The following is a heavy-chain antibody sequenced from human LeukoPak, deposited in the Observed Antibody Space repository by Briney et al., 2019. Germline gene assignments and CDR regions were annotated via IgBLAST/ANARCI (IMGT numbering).Heavy chain of an antibody. Sequence: GGTLRLSCAASGFTFSSYGMSWVCQAPGKGLEWVSGMSGSGGSTYYADSVKGRFTVSRDNSKNTLYLQMNSLRAEDTAVYYCAKDSYYDYVWGTYRYTNQFDYWGQGALVTVSS. V-gene: IGHV3-23*01. CDR3: AKDSYYDYVWGTYRYTNQFDY. D-gene: IGHD3-16*02. CDR2: MSGSGGST. J-gene: IGHJ4*02. CDR1: GFTFSSYG.